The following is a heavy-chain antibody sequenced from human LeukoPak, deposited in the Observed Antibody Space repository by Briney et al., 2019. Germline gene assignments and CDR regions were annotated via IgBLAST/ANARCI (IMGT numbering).Heavy chain of an antibody. CDR1: RFTFSDYY. CDR2: ISSSSSYT. D-gene: IGHD1-26*01. CDR3: ARDKWELLLFDY. Sequence: GGSLRLSCAVSRFTFSDYYMSWIRQAPGKGLEWVSYISSSSSYTNYADSVKGRFTISRDNAKNSLYLQMNSLRAEDTAVYYCARDKWELLLFDYWGQGTLVTVSS. V-gene: IGHV3-11*06. J-gene: IGHJ4*02.